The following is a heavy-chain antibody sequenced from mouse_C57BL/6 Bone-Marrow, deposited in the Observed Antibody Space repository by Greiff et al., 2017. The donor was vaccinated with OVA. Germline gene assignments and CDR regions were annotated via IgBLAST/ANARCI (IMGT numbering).Heavy chain of an antibody. V-gene: IGHV1-69*01. D-gene: IGHD3-2*02. CDR2: IDPSDSYT. CDR1: GYTFTSYW. Sequence: QVQLQQPGAELVMPGASVKLSCKASGYTFTSYWMHWVKQRPGQGLEWIGEIDPSDSYTNYHQKFKGKSTLTVDKSSSTAYMPLSRLTSEDSAVDDCARSRSSTGDGFAYWGQGTLVTVSA. CDR3: ARSRSSTGDGFAY. J-gene: IGHJ3*01.